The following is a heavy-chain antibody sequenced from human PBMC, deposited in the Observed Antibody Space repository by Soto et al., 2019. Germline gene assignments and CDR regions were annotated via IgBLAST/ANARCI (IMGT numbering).Heavy chain of an antibody. Sequence: QVQLVQSGAEVKKPGSSVKVSCKASGGTFSSYAISWVRQAPGQGLEWMGGIIPIFGTANYAQKFQGRVTINADESTSTAYMELSRLRSEDTAVYYCARDRGFHMVRGAKGPFDYWGQGNLVTVSS. CDR3: ARDRGFHMVRGAKGPFDY. D-gene: IGHD3-10*01. CDR2: IIPIFGTA. J-gene: IGHJ4*02. CDR1: GGTFSSYA. V-gene: IGHV1-69*01.